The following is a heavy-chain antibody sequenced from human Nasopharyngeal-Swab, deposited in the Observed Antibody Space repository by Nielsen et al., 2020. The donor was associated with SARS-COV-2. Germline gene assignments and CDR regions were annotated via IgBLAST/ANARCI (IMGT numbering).Heavy chain of an antibody. CDR2: ISSSSSYI. D-gene: IGHD6-6*01. Sequence: GESLKISCAASGFTFSSYSMNWVRPAPGKGLEWVSSISSSSSYIYYADSVKGRFTISRDNAKNSLYLQMNSLRAEDTAVYYCARSLRGSSLHYWGQGTLVTVSS. CDR1: GFTFSSYS. CDR3: ARSLRGSSLHY. J-gene: IGHJ4*02. V-gene: IGHV3-21*01.